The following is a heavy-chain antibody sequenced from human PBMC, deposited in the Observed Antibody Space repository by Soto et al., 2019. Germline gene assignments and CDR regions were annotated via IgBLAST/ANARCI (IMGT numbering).Heavy chain of an antibody. CDR3: ARGFVGATSPFDY. Sequence: QVQLVESGGGLVTPGGSLRLSCAASGFTFSDYYMSWIRQAPGKGLEWVSYISSSSSYTNYADSVKGRFTISRDNAKNSLYLQMISLRAEDTAVYYCARGFVGATSPFDYWGQGTLVTVSS. D-gene: IGHD1-26*01. CDR2: ISSSSSYT. J-gene: IGHJ4*02. CDR1: GFTFSDYY. V-gene: IGHV3-11*06.